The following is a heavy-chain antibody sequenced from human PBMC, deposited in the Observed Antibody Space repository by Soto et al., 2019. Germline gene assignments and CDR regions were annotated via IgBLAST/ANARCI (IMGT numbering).Heavy chain of an antibody. CDR2: IIPLFATT. CDR3: ARGLPYYYNSSGFPLNY. D-gene: IGHD3-22*01. CDR1: GGTFTNFA. Sequence: QVHLVQSGAEVKKPGSSVKVSCKASGGTFTNFAINWVRQAPGHGLEWMGAIIPLFATTKYAQKFQGRVTITADKSTGTVTTAYMELSSLRSEDTAVYYCARGLPYYYNSSGFPLNYWGQGALVTVSS. V-gene: IGHV1-69*06. J-gene: IGHJ4*02.